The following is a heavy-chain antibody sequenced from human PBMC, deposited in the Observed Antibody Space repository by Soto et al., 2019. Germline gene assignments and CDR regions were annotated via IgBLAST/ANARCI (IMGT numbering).Heavy chain of an antibody. Sequence: YWISWVRHMPGKGPEWMGRIDPSDSYTNYSPYFQGHVTISADKSISTAYLQWSSLKASDTAMYYCARPNCSSTSCRAYYYGMDVWGQGTTVTVSS. D-gene: IGHD2-2*01. CDR2: IDPSDSYT. CDR3: ARPNCSSTSCRAYYYGMDV. V-gene: IGHV5-10-1*01. CDR1: YW. J-gene: IGHJ6*02.